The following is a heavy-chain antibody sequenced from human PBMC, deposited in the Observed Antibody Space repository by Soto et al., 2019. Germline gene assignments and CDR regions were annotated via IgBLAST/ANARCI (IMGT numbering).Heavy chain of an antibody. Sequence: PSATLSLTCAVYGGSFSGYYWSWIRQPPGKGLEWIGEINHSGSTNYNPSLKSRVTISVDTSKNQFSLKLSSVTAADTAVYYCAGDGPGDYWGRGTLVTVSS. J-gene: IGHJ4*02. V-gene: IGHV4-34*01. CDR3: AGDGPGDY. CDR2: INHSGST. CDR1: GGSFSGYY.